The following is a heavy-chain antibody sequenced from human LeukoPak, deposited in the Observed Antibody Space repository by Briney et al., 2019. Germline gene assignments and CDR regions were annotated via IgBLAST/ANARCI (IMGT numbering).Heavy chain of an antibody. CDR1: GFSFSTYG. D-gene: IGHD1-1*01. J-gene: IGHJ6*03. Sequence: GGSLRLSCAASGFSFSTYGMHWVRQAPGKGLEWVAFIHYDGSNKYYTDSVRGRFTISRDNSKNTLHLQMSSLRAEDTAVYYCAKEGVELERRSNYYYYMDVWGKGTTVTISS. CDR3: AKEGVELERRSNYYYYMDV. V-gene: IGHV3-30*02. CDR2: IHYDGSNK.